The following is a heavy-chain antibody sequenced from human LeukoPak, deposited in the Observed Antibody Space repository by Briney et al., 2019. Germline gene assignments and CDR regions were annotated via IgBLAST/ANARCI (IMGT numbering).Heavy chain of an antibody. CDR3: ARGSSSSWYGTR. Sequence: SETLSLTCAVSGGSISSSNWWGWVRQPPGKGLEWIGEIYHSGSTNYNPSLKSRVTISVDKSKNRFSLKLSSVTAADTAVYYCARGSSSSWYGTRWGQGTLVTVSS. CDR2: IYHSGST. D-gene: IGHD6-13*01. J-gene: IGHJ4*02. CDR1: GGSISSSNW. V-gene: IGHV4-4*02.